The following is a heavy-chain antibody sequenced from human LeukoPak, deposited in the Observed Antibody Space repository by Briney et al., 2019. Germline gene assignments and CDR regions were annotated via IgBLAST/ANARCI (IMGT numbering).Heavy chain of an antibody. D-gene: IGHD3-10*01. CDR2: ISDSGNTI. CDR3: AGDRGFGEGINWFDP. J-gene: IGHJ5*02. Sequence: GGSLRLSCEGSAFTLSSREMNWVRQAPGKGLEWVAYISDSGNTIFYAASVKGRFTISRDNAKNSLFLQMNSLSAEDSAIYYCAGDRGFGEGINWFDPWGRGTLVTVST. V-gene: IGHV3-48*03. CDR1: AFTLSSRE.